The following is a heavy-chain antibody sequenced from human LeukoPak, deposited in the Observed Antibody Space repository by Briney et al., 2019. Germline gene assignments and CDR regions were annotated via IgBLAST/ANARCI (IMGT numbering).Heavy chain of an antibody. CDR3: ARGAGGSGSYYDY. Sequence: GGSLRLSCEASGFTFSSYSMNWVRQAPGKGLEWISCISTNSTYIYYADSVKGRFTISRDNAKDSPYLQMNSLRTVDAAVKYCARGAGGSGSYYDYWGQGTLVTVSS. V-gene: IGHV3-21*01. D-gene: IGHD3-10*01. CDR2: ISTNSTYI. CDR1: GFTFSSYS. J-gene: IGHJ4*02.